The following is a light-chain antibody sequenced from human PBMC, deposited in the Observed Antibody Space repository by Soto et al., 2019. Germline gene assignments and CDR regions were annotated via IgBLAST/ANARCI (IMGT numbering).Light chain of an antibody. V-gene: IGKV3-11*01. Sequence: IVLTQSPATLALSPGERATLSCRARPWVSSYLAGYQQKPAQAPRLLIYDASNSATGIPARFSGSGSGTDFTLTISSLEPADFAVYYCQQRSNWPPLTFGQGTRLEIK. J-gene: IGKJ5*01. CDR1: PWVSSY. CDR3: QQRSNWPPLT. CDR2: DAS.